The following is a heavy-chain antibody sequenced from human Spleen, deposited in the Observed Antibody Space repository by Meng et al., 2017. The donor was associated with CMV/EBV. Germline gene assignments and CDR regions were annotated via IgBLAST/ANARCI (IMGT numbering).Heavy chain of an antibody. CDR1: GGSISSYY. CDR3: ATRSSHCSSTSCYTGYFDY. D-gene: IGHD2-2*02. J-gene: IGHJ4*02. CDR2: IYYSGST. Sequence: SETLSLTCTVSGGSISSYYWSWIRQPPGKGLEWIGYIYYSGSTNYNPSLKSRVTISVDTSKNQFSLKLSSVTAADTAVYYCATRSSHCSSTSCYTGYFDYWGQGTLVTVSS. V-gene: IGHV4-59*08.